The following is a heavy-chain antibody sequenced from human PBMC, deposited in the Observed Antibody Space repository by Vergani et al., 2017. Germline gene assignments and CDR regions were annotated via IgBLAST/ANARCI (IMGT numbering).Heavy chain of an antibody. Sequence: QVQLVQSGAEVKKPGASVKVSCKASGYTFTGYYMTWVRQAPGQGLEWMGWINPNSGGTNYAQKFQGRVTMTRDTSTSTVYMELRSLRSEDTTVYYCARSSGSYWYFDLWGRGTLVTVSS. V-gene: IGHV1-2*02. CDR2: INPNSGGT. J-gene: IGHJ2*01. CDR1: GYTFTGYY. D-gene: IGHD1-26*01. CDR3: ARSSGSYWYFDL.